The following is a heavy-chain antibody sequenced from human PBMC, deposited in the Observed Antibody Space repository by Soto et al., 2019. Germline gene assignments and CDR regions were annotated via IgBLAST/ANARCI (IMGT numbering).Heavy chain of an antibody. J-gene: IGHJ6*02. D-gene: IGHD2-8*02. CDR2: ISTDNGNT. CDR3: ARDQGITTGGVYSMYYYGMDV. Sequence: VKVSCKASGYTFTSSGISWVRQAPGQGLEWMGWISTDNGNTKYAQHLQGRVSMTTDTSTSTAYMDLRSLRSDDTAVYYCARDQGITTGGVYSMYYYGMDVWGQGTTVTVSS. V-gene: IGHV1-18*01. CDR1: GYTFTSSG.